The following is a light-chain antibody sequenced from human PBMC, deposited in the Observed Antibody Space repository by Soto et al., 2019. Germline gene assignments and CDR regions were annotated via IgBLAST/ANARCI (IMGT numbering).Light chain of an antibody. CDR3: QQSYNTPLT. CDR2: GAT. CDR1: RTVLDY. V-gene: IGKV1-39*01. Sequence: DIQMTQSPSSLSASVGDRVTITCRASRTVLDYLNWYQQKPGRAPQLLIFGATNLQRGVPSRFRGSGSGTNFTLTISSLQPEDFATYYCQQSYNTPLTFGPGTKVDIK. J-gene: IGKJ3*01.